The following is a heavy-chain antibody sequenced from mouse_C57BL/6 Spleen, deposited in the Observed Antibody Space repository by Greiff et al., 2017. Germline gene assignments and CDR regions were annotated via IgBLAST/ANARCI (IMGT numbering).Heavy chain of an antibody. V-gene: IGHV1-67*01. CDR2: ISTYYGDA. Sequence: VKLMESGPELVRPGVSVKISCKGSGYTFTDYAMHWVKQSHAKSLEWIGVISTYYGDASYNQKFKDKATMTVDKSSSTAYMELARLTSEDSAVYYCARSPHYYGSSYGYFDVWGTGTTVTVSS. D-gene: IGHD1-1*01. CDR3: ARSPHYYGSSYGYFDV. CDR1: GYTFTDYA. J-gene: IGHJ1*03.